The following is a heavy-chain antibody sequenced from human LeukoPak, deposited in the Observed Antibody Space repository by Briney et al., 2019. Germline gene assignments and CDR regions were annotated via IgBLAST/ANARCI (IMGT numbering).Heavy chain of an antibody. CDR1: GFTFTSSA. V-gene: IGHV1-58*02. D-gene: IGHD1-26*01. Sequence: TSVKVSCKASGFTFTSSAMQWVRQAHGQRLEWIGWIVVGSGNTNYAQKFQERVTITRDMSTSTAYMELSSLRSEDTAVYYCAAEVVGATYYFDYWGQGTLVTVSS. J-gene: IGHJ4*02. CDR2: IVVGSGNT. CDR3: AAEVVGATYYFDY.